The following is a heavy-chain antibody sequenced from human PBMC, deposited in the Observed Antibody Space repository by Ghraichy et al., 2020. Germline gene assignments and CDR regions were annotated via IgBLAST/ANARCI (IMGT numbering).Heavy chain of an antibody. CDR3: ARDRVGYCVGISCFHPRYGLDV. Sequence: GGSLRLSCAASGFTFSNYNMNWVRQAPGKGLEWVSYISSSSSATYFADSVKGRFTISRDNAKNSLYLQMNSLRAEDTAVYYCARDRVGYCVGISCFHPRYGLDVWGQGTTVTVSS. J-gene: IGHJ6*02. V-gene: IGHV3-48*01. CDR1: GFTFSNYN. D-gene: IGHD2-2*01. CDR2: ISSSSSAT.